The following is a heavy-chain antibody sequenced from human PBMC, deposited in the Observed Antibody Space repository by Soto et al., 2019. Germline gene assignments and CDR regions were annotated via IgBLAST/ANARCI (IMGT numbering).Heavy chain of an antibody. CDR1: GFTFSGSA. D-gene: IGHD6-19*01. Sequence: PGGSLRLSCAASGFTFSGSAMHWVRQASGKGLEWVGRIRSKANSYATAYAASVKGRFTISRDDSKNTAYLQMNSLRPEDTALYYCAKVGSAGWYLNWLDTWGQGILVTVSS. V-gene: IGHV3-73*01. CDR3: AKVGSAGWYLNWLDT. CDR2: IRSKANSYAT. J-gene: IGHJ5*02.